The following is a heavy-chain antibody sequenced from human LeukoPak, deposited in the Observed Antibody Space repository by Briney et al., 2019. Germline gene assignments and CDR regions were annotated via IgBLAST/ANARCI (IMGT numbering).Heavy chain of an antibody. Sequence: PGGSLRLSCAASGFTFSSYGMHRVRQAPGKGLEWVAFIRYDGSNKYYADSVKGRFTISRDNSKNTLYLQMNSLRAEDTAVYYCECGSGKTADYWGQGTLVTVSS. CDR3: ECGSGKTADY. CDR1: GFTFSSYG. J-gene: IGHJ4*02. CDR2: IRYDGSNK. V-gene: IGHV3-30*02. D-gene: IGHD3-10*01.